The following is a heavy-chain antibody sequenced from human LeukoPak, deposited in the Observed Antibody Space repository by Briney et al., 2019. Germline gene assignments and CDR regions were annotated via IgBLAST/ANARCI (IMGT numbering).Heavy chain of an antibody. CDR3: AREDYYDSSGYWALFDY. Sequence: ASVTVSCKASGYTFTGYYMHWVRQAPGQGLEWMGWINPNSGGTNYAQKFQGRVTMTRDTSISTAYMELSRLRSDDTAVYYCAREDYYDSSGYWALFDYWGQGTLVTVSS. J-gene: IGHJ4*02. CDR1: GYTFTGYY. D-gene: IGHD3-22*01. V-gene: IGHV1-2*02. CDR2: INPNSGGT.